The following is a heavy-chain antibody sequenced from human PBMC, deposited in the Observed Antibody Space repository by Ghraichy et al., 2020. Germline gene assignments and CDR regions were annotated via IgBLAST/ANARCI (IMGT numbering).Heavy chain of an antibody. V-gene: IGHV1-18*01. CDR3: VRDDAYDSHGYYFWY. CDR2: VSAYNGDI. D-gene: IGHD3-22*01. CDR1: GYTFTNYG. J-gene: IGHJ4*02. Sequence: ASVKVSCKASGYTFTNYGFSWVRQAPGQGLEWMGWVSAYNGDIHYAQKFQGRVTMTTEKSTATAYMELRSLKSDDTAVYYCVRDDAYDSHGYYFWYWGQGTLVTVSS.